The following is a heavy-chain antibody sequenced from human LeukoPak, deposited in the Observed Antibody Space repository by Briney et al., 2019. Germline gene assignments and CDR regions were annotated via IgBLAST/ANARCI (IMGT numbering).Heavy chain of an antibody. D-gene: IGHD6-19*01. CDR2: INWNGGST. CDR1: GFTFDDYG. V-gene: IGHV3-20*04. CDR3: ASSYSSDWYSRWIDY. J-gene: IGHJ4*02. Sequence: GGSLRLSCAASGFTFDDYGMSWVRQAPGKGLEWVSSINWNGGSTGYADSVKGRFTVSRDNVKKSLDLQMNSLRAEDTAVYYCASSYSSDWYSRWIDYWGQGTLVTVSS.